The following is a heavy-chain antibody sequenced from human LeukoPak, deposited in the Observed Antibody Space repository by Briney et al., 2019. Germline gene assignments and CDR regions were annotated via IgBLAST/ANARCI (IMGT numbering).Heavy chain of an antibody. Sequence: PGGSLRLSCAASGFIFSGYTMNWVRQAPGKGLEWVSSISSSSSSIHNLDSVKGRFTISRDNTKNSLLLQMDSLRAEDTAVYYCARGQGSGWGADYYGMDVWGQGTTVTVSS. CDR3: ARGQGSGWGADYYGMDV. V-gene: IGHV3-21*01. CDR1: GFIFSGYT. D-gene: IGHD6-19*01. CDR2: ISSSSSSI. J-gene: IGHJ6*02.